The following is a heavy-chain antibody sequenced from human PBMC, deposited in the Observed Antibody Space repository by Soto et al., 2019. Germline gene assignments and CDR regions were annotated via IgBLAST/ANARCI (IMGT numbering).Heavy chain of an antibody. J-gene: IGHJ4*02. Sequence: QVQLVQSGAEVKKPGSSVKVSCKASGGTFSSYTINWVRQAPGQGLEWMGRIIPILGIANYAQKFQGRVTITADKSTSTAYMELSSLRSEDTAVYSCARHYGDYNGGYWGQGTLVTVSS. CDR3: ARHYGDYNGGY. CDR2: IIPILGIA. V-gene: IGHV1-69*02. CDR1: GGTFSSYT. D-gene: IGHD4-17*01.